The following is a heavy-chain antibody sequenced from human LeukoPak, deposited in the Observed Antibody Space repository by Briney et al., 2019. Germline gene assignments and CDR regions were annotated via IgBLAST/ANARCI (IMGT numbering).Heavy chain of an antibody. Sequence: GGSLRLSCATSGFTFTTFWMHWVRQAPGKGLVWVSRINHDGSSTNYADSVKGRFTISRDNSKNTLYLQMSSLRAEDTAVYYCAKAANYYGSGRFFSWFDLWGQGTLVTVSS. CDR2: INHDGSST. J-gene: IGHJ5*02. V-gene: IGHV3-74*01. CDR1: GFTFTTFW. D-gene: IGHD3-10*01. CDR3: AKAANYYGSGRFFSWFDL.